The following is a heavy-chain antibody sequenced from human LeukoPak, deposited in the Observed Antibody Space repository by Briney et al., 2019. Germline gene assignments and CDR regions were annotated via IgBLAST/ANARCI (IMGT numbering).Heavy chain of an antibody. Sequence: GGSLRLSCATSGFTFRSYGLTWVRQTPGKGLEWVSTINYSGGEIYYADSVKGRFTISRDNSKNSLYLQMNSLRAEDTAVYYCARDTRDYGGNRRFDYWGQGTLVTVSS. D-gene: IGHD4-23*01. V-gene: IGHV3-23*01. CDR3: ARDTRDYGGNRRFDY. CDR2: INYSGGEI. J-gene: IGHJ4*02. CDR1: GFTFRSYG.